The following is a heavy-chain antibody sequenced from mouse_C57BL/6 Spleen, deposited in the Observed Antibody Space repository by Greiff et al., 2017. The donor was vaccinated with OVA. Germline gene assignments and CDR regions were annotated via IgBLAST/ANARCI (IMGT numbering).Heavy chain of an antibody. Sequence: VQLQQSGAELVRPGASVKLSCTASGFNFNDYYMHWVKQRPEQGLEWIGRIDPDDGETEYTQKFQGKATLTEDTSSTTAYMQLSSLTSEDTAVYYCTGGRCSPGIAYWGQGTLVTVSA. CDR2: IDPDDGET. CDR3: TGGRCSPGIAY. J-gene: IGHJ3*01. CDR1: GFNFNDYY. V-gene: IGHV14-1*01.